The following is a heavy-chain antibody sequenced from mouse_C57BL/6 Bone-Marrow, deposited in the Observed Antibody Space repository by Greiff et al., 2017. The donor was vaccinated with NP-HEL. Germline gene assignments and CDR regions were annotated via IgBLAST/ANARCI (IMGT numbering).Heavy chain of an antibody. J-gene: IGHJ3*01. D-gene: IGHD2-4*01. Sequence: LVESGAELARPGASVKLSCKASGYTFTSYGISWVKQRTGQGLEWIGEIYPRSGNTYYNEKFKGKATLTADKSSSTAYMELRSLTSEDSAVYFCARRGDYDRFAYWGQGTLVTVSA. CDR3: ARRGDYDRFAY. CDR1: GYTFTSYG. V-gene: IGHV1-81*01. CDR2: IYPRSGNT.